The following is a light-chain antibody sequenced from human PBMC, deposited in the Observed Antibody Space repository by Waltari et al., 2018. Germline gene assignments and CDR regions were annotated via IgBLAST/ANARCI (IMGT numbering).Light chain of an antibody. V-gene: IGLV2-14*03. J-gene: IGLJ2*01. CDR2: DVN. Sequence: QSALTQPASVSGSPGQSITISCTGSSSDVGGDDSVSWYEDHPGQAPKVIIYDVNKRPSGVSDRFSGSKAGNTASLTISGLQAEDEATFYCSSQSTKNGLIFGGGTKVTVL. CDR3: SSQSTKNGLI. CDR1: SSDVGGDDS.